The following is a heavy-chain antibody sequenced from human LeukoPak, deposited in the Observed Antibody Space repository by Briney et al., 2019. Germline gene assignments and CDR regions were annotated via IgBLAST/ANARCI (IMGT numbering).Heavy chain of an antibody. J-gene: IGHJ3*02. Sequence: SETLSLTCAVYGESFSGYYWSWIRQPPGKGLEWIVEINHSGSTNYNPSLKSRVTISVDTSKNQLSLKLSSVTAADTAVYYCARRGAYDFWSGYSSLDAFDIWGQGTMVTVSS. V-gene: IGHV4-34*01. D-gene: IGHD3-3*01. CDR1: GESFSGYY. CDR2: INHSGST. CDR3: ARRGAYDFWSGYSSLDAFDI.